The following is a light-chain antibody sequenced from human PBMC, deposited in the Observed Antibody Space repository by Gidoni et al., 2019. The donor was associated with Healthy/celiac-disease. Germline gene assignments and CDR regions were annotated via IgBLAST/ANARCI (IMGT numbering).Light chain of an antibody. Sequence: EIVMTQSPATLSVSPGDRATLSCRASQSVSSNVAWYKQKPGQAPRRLIYGASTRATGIPARFSGSGSGTEFTLTISSLQSEDFAVYYCQQYNNWPFTFGPGTKVDIK. V-gene: IGKV3-15*01. CDR2: GAS. CDR3: QQYNNWPFT. CDR1: QSVSSN. J-gene: IGKJ3*01.